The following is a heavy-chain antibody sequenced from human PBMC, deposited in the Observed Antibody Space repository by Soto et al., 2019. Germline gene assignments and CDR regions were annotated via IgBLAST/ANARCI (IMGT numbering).Heavy chain of an antibody. J-gene: IGHJ5*02. D-gene: IGHD3-22*01. CDR3: ARQNYYDSSGYFP. CDR2: IYYSGST. CDR1: GGSISSGDYY. Sequence: QVQLQESGPGLVKPSQTLSLTCTVSGGSISSGDYYWSWIRQPPGKGLEWIGYIYYSGSTYYNPSLKSRVTISVDTSKIHCSLKRSSVTAADTAVYYCARQNYYDSSGYFPWGQGTLVTVSS. V-gene: IGHV4-30-4*01.